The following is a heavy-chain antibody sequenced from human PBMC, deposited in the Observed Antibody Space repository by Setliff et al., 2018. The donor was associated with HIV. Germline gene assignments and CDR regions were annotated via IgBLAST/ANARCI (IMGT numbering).Heavy chain of an antibody. CDR2: ISYSGDT. V-gene: IGHV4-59*01. CDR3: ARGHEWLRN. J-gene: IGHJ4*02. D-gene: IGHD5-12*01. CDR1: GDSIRNDY. Sequence: PSETLSLTCTVSGDSIRNDYWTWIRQPPEKGLEWIASISYSGDTNYNPSLMGRVTMSLDVSKNQISLRLTSVIAADTAVYYCARGHEWLRNWGQGALVTV.